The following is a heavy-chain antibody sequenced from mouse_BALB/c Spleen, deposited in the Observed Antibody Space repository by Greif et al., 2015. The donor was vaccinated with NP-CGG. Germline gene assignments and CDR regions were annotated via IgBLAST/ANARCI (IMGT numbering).Heavy chain of an antibody. CDR3: ARRGENYGIYDCYFDV. D-gene: IGHD2-1*01. V-gene: IGHV1S34*01. J-gene: IGHJ1*01. CDR1: GYSFTGYY. Sequence: LVKTGASVKISCKASGYSFTGYYMHWVKQSHGKSLEWIGYISCYNGATSYNQKFKGKATFTVDTSSSPAYMQFNTVSSEDSAVYYCARRGENYGIYDCYFDVCGSGTTLTVSS. CDR2: ISCYNGAT.